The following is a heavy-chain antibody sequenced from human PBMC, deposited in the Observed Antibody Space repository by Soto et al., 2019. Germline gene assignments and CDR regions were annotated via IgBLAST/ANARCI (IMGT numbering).Heavy chain of an antibody. CDR3: ATMCTRATVLYYCAY. V-gene: IGHV4-30-4*01. CDR1: GGSISSGNYY. D-gene: IGHD2-8*02. CDR2: ISYSGTT. Sequence: QVQLQESGPGLVKPSQTLSLTCTVSGGSISSGNYYWSWIRQPPGKGLEWIGFISYSGTTHYSASSRSRVAIAGDTSMNEFSPSLSSAPAADTAVAYCATMCTRATVLYYCAYWGQGTLVTVSS. J-gene: IGHJ4*02.